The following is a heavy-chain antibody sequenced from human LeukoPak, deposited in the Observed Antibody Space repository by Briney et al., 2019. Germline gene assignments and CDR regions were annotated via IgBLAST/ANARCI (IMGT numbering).Heavy chain of an antibody. CDR2: INPNSGVT. Sequence: ASVKVSCKDSAYTFTTYYMHWVRHAPGQGLEWMGWINPNSGVTNYAQKFQGRVTMTRDTSISAAYMEPSRLRSDDTAVYFCAREFGGGDYFDYWGQGTLVTVSS. CDR1: AYTFTTYY. V-gene: IGHV1-2*02. J-gene: IGHJ4*02. CDR3: AREFGGGDYFDY. D-gene: IGHD2-15*01.